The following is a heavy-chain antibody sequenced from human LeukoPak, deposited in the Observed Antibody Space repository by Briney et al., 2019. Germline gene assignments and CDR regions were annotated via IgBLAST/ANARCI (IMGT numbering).Heavy chain of an antibody. J-gene: IGHJ4*02. CDR2: ISSSSSYT. D-gene: IGHD3-10*01. V-gene: IGHV3-11*03. Sequence: GGSLRLSCAASGFTFSNYAMTWVRQAPGKGLEWVSYISSSSSYTNYADSVKGRFTISRDNAKNSLYLQMNSLRAEDTAVYYCATHTMWFGELLPIDYWGQGTLVTVSS. CDR1: GFTFSNYA. CDR3: ATHTMWFGELLPIDY.